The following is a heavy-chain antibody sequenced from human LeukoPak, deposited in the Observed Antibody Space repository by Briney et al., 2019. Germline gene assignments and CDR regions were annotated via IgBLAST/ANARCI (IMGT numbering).Heavy chain of an antibody. CDR3: ARFPGGWSAWFDP. CDR2: INHSGST. J-gene: IGHJ5*02. D-gene: IGHD6-19*01. V-gene: IGHV4-34*01. Sequence: KSSETLSLTCAVYGGSFSGYYWSWIRQPPGKGLEWIGEINHSGSTNYNPSLESRVTISVDTSKNQFSLKLSSVTAADTAVHYCARFPGGWSAWFDPWGQGTLVTVSS. CDR1: GGSFSGYY.